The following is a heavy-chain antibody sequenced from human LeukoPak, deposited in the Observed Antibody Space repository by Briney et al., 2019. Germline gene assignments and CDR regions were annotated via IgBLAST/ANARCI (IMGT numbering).Heavy chain of an antibody. CDR1: GYSFSNYW. Sequence: GESLKISCKGSGYSFSNYWIAWVRQMPGKGLEWMGIIYPADSDTRYRPSFQGQVTISADKSISTAYLQWSSLKASDTAMYYCASLRSYSDAFDIWGQGTMVTVSS. CDR2: IYPADSDT. CDR3: ASLRSYSDAFDI. V-gene: IGHV5-51*01. D-gene: IGHD2-21*01. J-gene: IGHJ3*02.